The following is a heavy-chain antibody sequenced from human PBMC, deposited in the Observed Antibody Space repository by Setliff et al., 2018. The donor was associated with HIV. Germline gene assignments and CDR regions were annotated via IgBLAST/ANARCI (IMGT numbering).Heavy chain of an antibody. CDR3: TTGTRLVD. Sequence: GGSLRLSCQASDLAFSSYAMSWVRQAPGKGLEWVSIASPSGGTTYYADSVKGRFTISRDNSKSTLYLQMNSLKTEDTAVYYCTTGTRLVDWGQGALVTVSS. V-gene: IGHV3-23*01. J-gene: IGHJ4*02. CDR2: ASPSGGTT. CDR1: DLAFSSYA. D-gene: IGHD2-21*01.